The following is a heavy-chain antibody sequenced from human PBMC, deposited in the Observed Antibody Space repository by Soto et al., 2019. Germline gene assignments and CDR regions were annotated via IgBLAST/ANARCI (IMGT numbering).Heavy chain of an antibody. D-gene: IGHD2-15*01. Sequence: QVQLVQSGAEVKKPGSSVKVSCKASGCTFSSYAISWVRQAPGQGLEWMGGIIPIFGTANYAKKFQGRVTITADESTSTAHMELSSLRAEDTAVYYCASHPGGRGYDDGMDVGGQGTTVTVSS. J-gene: IGHJ6*02. V-gene: IGHV1-69*12. CDR3: ASHPGGRGYDDGMDV. CDR2: IIPIFGTA. CDR1: GCTFSSYA.